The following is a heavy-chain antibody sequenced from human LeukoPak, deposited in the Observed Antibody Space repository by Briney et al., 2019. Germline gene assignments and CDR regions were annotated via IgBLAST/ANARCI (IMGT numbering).Heavy chain of an antibody. CDR3: TRGSGTSWFDV. V-gene: IGHV1-2*02. Sequence: VASVKVSCKPSGYTFTDNYLHWVRQAPGQGLEWVGWMNPNSGGTGYVQKFQGRVTMTRDTSISTAYMELSSLTSDDTAVYYCTRGSGTSWFDVWGEGSLVTVSS. CDR1: GYTFTDNY. D-gene: IGHD3-10*01. CDR2: MNPNSGGT. J-gene: IGHJ5*02.